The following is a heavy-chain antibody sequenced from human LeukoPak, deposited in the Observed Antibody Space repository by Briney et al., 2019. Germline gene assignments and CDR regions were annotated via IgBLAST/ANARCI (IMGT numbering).Heavy chain of an antibody. Sequence: GGSLRLSCAASGFTFSSYSMNWVRQAPGKGLEWVSSISSSSSYIYYADSVKGRFTISRDNAKNSLYLQMNGLRAEDTAVYYCARASDRSGWYKGGFDYWGQGTLVTVSS. CDR3: ARASDRSGWYKGGFDY. CDR1: GFTFSSYS. CDR2: ISSSSSYI. D-gene: IGHD6-19*01. J-gene: IGHJ4*02. V-gene: IGHV3-21*01.